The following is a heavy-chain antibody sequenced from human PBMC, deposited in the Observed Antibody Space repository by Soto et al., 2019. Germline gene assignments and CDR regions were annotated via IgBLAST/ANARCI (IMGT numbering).Heavy chain of an antibody. CDR1: GLTISNAW. CDR2: IKTNTEGGTT. D-gene: IGHD2-15*01. Sequence: EVQLVESGGGFIYPGGSLRLSCAASGLTISNAWMNWVRQAPGKVLEWVGRIKTNTEGGTTDYAAAVKGRFTVSRDDSKNTLYLQMNSLRTEDTPVYYCTTGSVEGVWGQGTTVTVSS. CDR3: TTGSVEGV. V-gene: IGHV3-15*07. J-gene: IGHJ6*02.